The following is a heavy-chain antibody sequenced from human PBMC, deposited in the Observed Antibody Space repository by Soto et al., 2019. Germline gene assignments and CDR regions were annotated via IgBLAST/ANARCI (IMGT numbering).Heavy chain of an antibody. Sequence: ASVKVSCKASGYTFTSYGISWVRQAPGQGLEWMGWISAYNGNTNYAQKLQGRVTITTDTSTSTAYMELSSLRSEDTAVYYCARDQDDFWSGYSSVDATRYYYYMDVWGKGTTVTVSS. D-gene: IGHD3-3*01. CDR3: ARDQDDFWSGYSSVDATRYYYYMDV. V-gene: IGHV1-18*01. J-gene: IGHJ6*03. CDR2: ISAYNGNT. CDR1: GYTFTSYG.